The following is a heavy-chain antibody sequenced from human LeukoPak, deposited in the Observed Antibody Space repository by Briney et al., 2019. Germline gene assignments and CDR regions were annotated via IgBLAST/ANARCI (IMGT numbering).Heavy chain of an antibody. CDR1: GGSISSYY. Sequence: SETLSLTCTVSGGSISSYYWSWIRQPPGKGLEWIGYIYSSGSTNYNPSLKSRLTISVDASKNQFSLKLRSVTAADTAVYYCARDRSYGGHWFDPWGQGTLVTVSS. CDR2: IYSSGST. D-gene: IGHD4-23*01. J-gene: IGHJ5*02. V-gene: IGHV4-59*01. CDR3: ARDRSYGGHWFDP.